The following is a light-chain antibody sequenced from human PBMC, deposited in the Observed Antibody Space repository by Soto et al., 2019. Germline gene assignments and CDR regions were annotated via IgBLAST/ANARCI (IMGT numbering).Light chain of an antibody. CDR3: LQHYTHPWT. CDR1: QGIGNH. V-gene: IGKV1-17*01. Sequence: DIQMTQSPSSLSASVGDRVTITCRASQGIGNHIGWYQQKPGKVPKRLVYAASNLHTGVPSRFSGSGSGTEFTLTISSLQPEDFATYYCLQHYTHPWTFGQGTKVEIK. CDR2: AAS. J-gene: IGKJ1*01.